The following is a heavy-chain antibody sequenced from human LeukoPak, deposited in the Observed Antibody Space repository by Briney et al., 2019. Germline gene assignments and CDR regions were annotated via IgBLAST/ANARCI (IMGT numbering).Heavy chain of an antibody. Sequence: KAGGSLRLSCAASGFTFSTFAMVWVRQPPGKGLEWVSSIFPSGGEIHYADSVKGRFTISRDNAKNSLYLQMNSLRAEDTAVYYCARETRYGSGSYSHYYYYYYMDVWGKGTTVTISS. D-gene: IGHD3-10*01. CDR3: ARETRYGSGSYSHYYYYYYMDV. CDR1: GFTFSTFA. V-gene: IGHV3-21*01. CDR2: IFPSGGEI. J-gene: IGHJ6*03.